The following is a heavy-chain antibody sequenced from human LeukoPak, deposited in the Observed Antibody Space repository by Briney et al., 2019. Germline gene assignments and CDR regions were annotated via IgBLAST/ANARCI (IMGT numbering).Heavy chain of an antibody. Sequence: SETLSLTCTVSGVSISRTSYYWAWIRQSPGKRMEWIGSVYYGGNTYYNPSLKSRVTISVDTSKNQFSLKLNSVTAADTAMYYCAREEAGFFGPFLPDHWGQGTLVTVSS. J-gene: IGHJ1*01. CDR3: AREEAGFFGPFLPDH. V-gene: IGHV4-39*07. CDR1: GVSISRTSYY. D-gene: IGHD6-19*01. CDR2: VYYGGNT.